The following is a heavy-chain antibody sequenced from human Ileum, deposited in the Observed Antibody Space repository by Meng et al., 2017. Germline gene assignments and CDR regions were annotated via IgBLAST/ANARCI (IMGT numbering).Heavy chain of an antibody. V-gene: IGHV4-30-4*01. CDR1: GGSISSGDYY. J-gene: IGHJ4*02. Sequence: QVQLQESGPRLVKPSQTLSLTCHVSGGSISSGDYYWSWVRQSPGKGPEWIGYIYSNGNTYSNPSLRGRLMISIDTSKNQFSLKLSSVTAADTAVYYCARAPKYCTNAVCSRPLDSWGQGTLVTVSS. CDR2: IYSNGNT. CDR3: ARAPKYCTNAVCSRPLDS. D-gene: IGHD2-8*01.